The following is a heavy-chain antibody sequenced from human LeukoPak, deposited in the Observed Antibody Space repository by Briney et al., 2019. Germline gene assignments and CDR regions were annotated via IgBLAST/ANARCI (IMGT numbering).Heavy chain of an antibody. CDR1: GGSISSSSYY. Sequence: SETLSLTCTVSGGSISSSSYYWGWIRQPPGKGLEWIGSIYYSGSTYYNPSLKSRVTISVDTSKNQFSLKLSSVTAADTAVYYCARDNPGGVDYWGQGTLVTVSS. V-gene: IGHV4-39*07. D-gene: IGHD3-16*01. CDR2: IYYSGST. CDR3: ARDNPGGVDY. J-gene: IGHJ4*02.